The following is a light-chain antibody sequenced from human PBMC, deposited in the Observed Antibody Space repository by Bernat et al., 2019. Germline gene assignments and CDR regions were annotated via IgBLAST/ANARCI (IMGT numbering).Light chain of an antibody. V-gene: IGKV1-39*01. CDR3: QQSHITPYT. Sequence: DIQVTQSPSSLSASVGDRVTITCRTSQPINNYLMWYQHKPGTAPKLLIYAASSVKSGVPSRFIGSGYGTAFTLTVTSLQPADFATYFCQQSHITPYTFGQGTKVDI. J-gene: IGKJ2*01. CDR1: QPINNY. CDR2: AAS.